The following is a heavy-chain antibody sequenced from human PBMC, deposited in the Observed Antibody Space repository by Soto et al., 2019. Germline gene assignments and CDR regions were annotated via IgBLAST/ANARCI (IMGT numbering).Heavy chain of an antibody. CDR2: SIPIFGTA. D-gene: IGHD2-15*01. CDR3: ARDRSGYCSGGSCYSDYYYGMDV. Sequence: QVQLVQSGAEVKKPGSSVKVSCKASGGTFSSYAISWVRQAPGQGLEWMGGSIPIFGTANYAQKFQGRVTITADESTSTAYMELSSLRSEDTAVYYCARDRSGYCSGGSCYSDYYYGMDVWGQGTTVTVSS. V-gene: IGHV1-69*01. CDR1: GGTFSSYA. J-gene: IGHJ6*02.